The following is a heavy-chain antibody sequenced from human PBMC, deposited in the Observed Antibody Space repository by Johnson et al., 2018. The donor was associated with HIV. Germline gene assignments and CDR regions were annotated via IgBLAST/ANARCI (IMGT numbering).Heavy chain of an antibody. V-gene: IGHV3-33*06. CDR1: GFIFSSYG. CDR2: IWYDGSNK. J-gene: IGHJ3*02. Sequence: VPLVESGGGVVQPGRSLRLSCAASGFIFSSYGMHWVRQAPGKGLEWVAVIWYDGSNKYYADSVKGRFNISRDNSKNTLYLQMNSLRADDTAVYYCAKDLRVFDWFNAYDAFDIWGQGTMVTVSS. D-gene: IGHD3-9*01. CDR3: AKDLRVFDWFNAYDAFDI.